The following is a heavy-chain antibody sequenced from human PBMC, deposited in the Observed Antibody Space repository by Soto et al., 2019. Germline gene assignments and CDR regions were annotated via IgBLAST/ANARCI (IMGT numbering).Heavy chain of an antibody. Sequence: QVQLVQSGAEVKKPGSSVKVSCKASGGTFSNYAISCVRQDPGQGLEWMGGIIPIFGTTNYAQRFQGRVTITADESTSTAYMELSSLRSEDTAVYYCARVSSSWYKDYFDYWGQGTLVTVSS. J-gene: IGHJ4*02. CDR2: IIPIFGTT. V-gene: IGHV1-69*12. CDR1: GGTFSNYA. CDR3: ARVSSSWYKDYFDY. D-gene: IGHD6-13*01.